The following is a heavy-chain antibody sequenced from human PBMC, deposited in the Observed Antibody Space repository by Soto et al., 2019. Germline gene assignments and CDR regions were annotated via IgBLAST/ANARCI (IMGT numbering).Heavy chain of an antibody. CDR2: IHPSAGST. CDR1: GYIFTSYY. V-gene: IGHV1-46*03. CDR3: TRSRELRQPLPIFDP. D-gene: IGHD1-7*01. Sequence: QVQLVQSGAEVKKPGASVKVSCKASGYIFTSYYLHWVRQAPGQGLEWMGIIHPSAGSTTYAQKFQGRVTMTRDTSASTVYMELSSLRSEDTAVYYCTRSRELRQPLPIFDPGGQGTLVTVSS. J-gene: IGHJ5*02.